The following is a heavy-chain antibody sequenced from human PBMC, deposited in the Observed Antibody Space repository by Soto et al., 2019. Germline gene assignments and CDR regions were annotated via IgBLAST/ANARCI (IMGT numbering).Heavy chain of an antibody. Sequence: ASVKVSCKASGYTFTSYAMHWVRQAPGQRLEWMGWINAGSGNTKYSQKFQGRVTITRDTSASTAYMELSSLRSEDTAVFYCARGSPVLWFGELSETHWLDPWGQGTLVTVSS. V-gene: IGHV1-3*01. J-gene: IGHJ5*02. D-gene: IGHD3-10*01. CDR2: INAGSGNT. CDR3: ARGSPVLWFGELSETHWLDP. CDR1: GYTFTSYA.